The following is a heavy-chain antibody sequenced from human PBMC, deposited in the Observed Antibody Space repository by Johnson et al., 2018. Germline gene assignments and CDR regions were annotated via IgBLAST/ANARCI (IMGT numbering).Heavy chain of an antibody. CDR2: IYPGDSDT. CDR3: ARTTVVTGDAFDI. Sequence: VQLVQSGAEVKKPGESLKISCKGSGNSFTSYWIGWVRQMPGKGLEWMGIIYPGDSDTRYSPSFQGQVTISADKSISTAYLQGSSLKAPDTAMYYCARTTVVTGDAFDIWGQGTMVTVSS. J-gene: IGHJ3*02. V-gene: IGHV5-51*03. CDR1: GNSFTSYW. D-gene: IGHD4-23*01.